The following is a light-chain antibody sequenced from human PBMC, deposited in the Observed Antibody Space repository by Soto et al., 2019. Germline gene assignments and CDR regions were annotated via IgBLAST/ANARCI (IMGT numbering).Light chain of an antibody. Sequence: QSVLTQPPSASGTPGQRVTISCSGSRYNIGSNTVSWYQQVPGTAPRLLLNRNDLRPSGVPDRFSGSKSDTSASLAISGLQSEDEADYYCAAWDDSQNGYVVFGGGTKRTVL. CDR1: RYNIGSNT. CDR2: RND. CDR3: AAWDDSQNGYVV. J-gene: IGLJ2*01. V-gene: IGLV1-44*01.